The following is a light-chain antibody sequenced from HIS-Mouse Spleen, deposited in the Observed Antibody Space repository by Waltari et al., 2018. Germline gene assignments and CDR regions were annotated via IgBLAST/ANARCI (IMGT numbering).Light chain of an antibody. J-gene: IGKJ2*01. CDR1: QSLVHSDGNTC. CDR3: MQATQFPPS. CDR2: KIS. V-gene: IGKV2-24*01. Sequence: DIGMTQTLRSSLVPVRQPAPISCSPSQSLVHSDGNTCLSWLQQRPGQPPRLLIYKISNRFSGVPDRFSGSGAGTDFTLKISRVEAEDVGVYYCMQATQFPPSFGQGTKLEIK.